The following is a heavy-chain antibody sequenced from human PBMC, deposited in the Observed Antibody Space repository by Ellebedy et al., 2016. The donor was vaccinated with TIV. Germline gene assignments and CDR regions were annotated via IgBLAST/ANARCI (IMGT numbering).Heavy chain of an antibody. V-gene: IGHV3-30*09. D-gene: IGHD2-15*01. J-gene: IGHJ4*02. Sequence: GESLKISCATSGFSFSSHALHWVRQLPRKGLEWVAVISYDVKQTYYAGSVKGRFALSKDYSHNTLYLPLNGLRPEYTGIYYCATHSSATWSRFDYWGQGTLVVVSP. CDR2: ISYDVKQT. CDR1: GFSFSSHA. CDR3: ATHSSATWSRFDY.